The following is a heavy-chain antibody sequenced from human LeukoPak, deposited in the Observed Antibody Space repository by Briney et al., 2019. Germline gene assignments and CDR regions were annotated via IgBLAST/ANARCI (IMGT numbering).Heavy chain of an antibody. Sequence: ASVKVSCKASGYTFTSYGISWVRQAPGQGREGLGWISAYNGNTNYAQKLQGRVTMTTDTSTSTAYMELRSLRSDDTAVYYCARDLDSGSYYGMGYYYYGMDVWGQGTTVTVSS. CDR1: GYTFTSYG. CDR2: ISAYNGNT. CDR3: ARDLDSGSYYGMGYYYYGMDV. J-gene: IGHJ6*02. V-gene: IGHV1-18*01. D-gene: IGHD1-26*01.